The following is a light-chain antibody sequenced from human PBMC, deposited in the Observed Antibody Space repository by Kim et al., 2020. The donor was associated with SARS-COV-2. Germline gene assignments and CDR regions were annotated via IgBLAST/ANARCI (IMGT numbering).Light chain of an antibody. CDR3: SAWDSSLNGWV. J-gene: IGLJ3*02. V-gene: IGLV10-54*01. CDR2: RNN. CDR1: SNNVGNQG. Sequence: QTATLTGTGNSNNVGNQGAAWLQQHQGHPPNLLSYRNNNRPSGISERLSASRSGNTASLTITGLQPEDEADYYCSAWDSSLNGWVFGGGTQLTVL.